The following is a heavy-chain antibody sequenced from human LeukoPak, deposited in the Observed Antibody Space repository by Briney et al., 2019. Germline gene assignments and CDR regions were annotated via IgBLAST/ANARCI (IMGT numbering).Heavy chain of an antibody. J-gene: IGHJ5*02. D-gene: IGHD3-22*01. CDR1: GFTFSSYG. V-gene: IGHV3-74*01. CDR3: ARVALYYDSSGFSFDP. CDR2: IDSDGSST. Sequence: AGGSLRLSCAASGFTFSSYGIHWVRQAPGKGLVWVSRIDSDGSSTSYADSVKGRFTISRDNAKNTLYLQMNSLRAEDTAVYYCARVALYYDSSGFSFDPWGQGTLVTVSS.